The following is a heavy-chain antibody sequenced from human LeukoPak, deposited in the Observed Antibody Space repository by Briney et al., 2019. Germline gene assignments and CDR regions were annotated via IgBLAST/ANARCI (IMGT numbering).Heavy chain of an antibody. CDR3: ARDRVVASSYYYGMDV. V-gene: IGHV4-30-4*01. Sequence: PSETLSLTCTVSGASINSDDNYWSWIRQAPGKGLEWIEYVYYSVNTHYNPSLKSRITISVDTSKNQFSLKVTSVTAADTAVYYCARDRVVASSYYYGMDVWGQGTTVTVSS. CDR2: VYYSVNT. J-gene: IGHJ6*02. CDR1: GASINSDDNY. D-gene: IGHD2-15*01.